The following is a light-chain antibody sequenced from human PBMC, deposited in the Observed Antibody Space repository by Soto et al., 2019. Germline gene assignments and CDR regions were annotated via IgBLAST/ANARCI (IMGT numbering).Light chain of an antibody. Sequence: DIQMTQSPSSLSASAGDRVTITCRASQGISNYLAWYHQKPGKVPKLLIYAASTLQSGIPSRFSGSESGTDFTLTINSLQPEDVATYYCQKYNDAPRPFGGGTKVDI. V-gene: IGKV1-27*01. CDR3: QKYNDAPRP. CDR1: QGISNY. J-gene: IGKJ4*01. CDR2: AAS.